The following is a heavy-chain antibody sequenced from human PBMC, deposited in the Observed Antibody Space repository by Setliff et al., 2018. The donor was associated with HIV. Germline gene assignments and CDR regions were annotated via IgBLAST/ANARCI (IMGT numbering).Heavy chain of an antibody. CDR2: ISYSGTT. D-gene: IGHD3-22*01. Sequence: ETLSLTCTVSGCFIGSFFWTWVRQTPGKGLQWIGHISYSGTTDYNPSLKSRVAISVDTSRNQFSLRLTSVTAADTAFYFCARRRSPPSGFYSRYYMDVWGKGTTVTVTS. CDR1: GCFIGSFF. J-gene: IGHJ6*03. V-gene: IGHV4-59*08. CDR3: ARRRSPPSGFYSRYYMDV.